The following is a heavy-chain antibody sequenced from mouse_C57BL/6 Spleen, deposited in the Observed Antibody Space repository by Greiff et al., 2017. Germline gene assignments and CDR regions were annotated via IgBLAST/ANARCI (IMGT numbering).Heavy chain of an antibody. V-gene: IGHV14-4*01. CDR1: GFNIKDDY. CDR3: TYYGSSHYFDY. CDR2: IDPENGDT. J-gene: IGHJ2*01. D-gene: IGHD1-1*01. Sequence: EVKLMESGAELVRPGASVKLSCTASGFNIKDDYMHWVKQRPEQGLEWIGWIDPENGDTEYASKFQGKATITADTSSNTAYLQLSSLTSEDTAVYYCTYYGSSHYFDYWGQGTTLTVAS.